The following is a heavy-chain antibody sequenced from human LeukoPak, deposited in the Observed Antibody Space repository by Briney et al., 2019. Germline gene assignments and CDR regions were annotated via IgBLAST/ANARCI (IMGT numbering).Heavy chain of an antibody. J-gene: IGHJ6*02. CDR1: GFTFSNYA. CDR2: ITARAGST. Sequence: GGSLRLSCAASGFTFSNYAMSWVRQAPGKGLEWVSGITARAGSTYYADSVKGRVTISRDNSKNTLYLQMNSLRAEDTAVYYCAKAGYRRRYYYYGMDVWGQGTTVTVSS. V-gene: IGHV3-23*01. D-gene: IGHD6-13*01. CDR3: AKAGYRRRYYYYGMDV.